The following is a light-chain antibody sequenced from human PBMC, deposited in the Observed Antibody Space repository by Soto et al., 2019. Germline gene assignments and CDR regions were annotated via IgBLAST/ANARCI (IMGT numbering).Light chain of an antibody. Sequence: EIVMTQSPATLSVSPGERATLSCRASQSVHSSLAWYQQRTGQAPRLLIYGASTRATGVPVRFSGSGYGTEFTLTISSLQSEDFAVYYCQQYDNWPPLTFGGGTKVEIK. J-gene: IGKJ4*01. CDR3: QQYDNWPPLT. CDR2: GAS. CDR1: QSVHSS. V-gene: IGKV3-15*01.